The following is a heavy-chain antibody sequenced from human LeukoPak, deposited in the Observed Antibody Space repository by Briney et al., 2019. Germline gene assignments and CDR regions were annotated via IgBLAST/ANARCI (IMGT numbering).Heavy chain of an antibody. CDR3: ARGKYSFDY. CDR1: GFTFSDSY. Sequence: PGGSLRLSCAASGFTFSDSYMSWIRQAPGKGLEYISYISSSGSTIYYADSVKGRFTLSRDNAKNSLSLEMNSLRAEDTAEYYCARGKYSFDYWGQGTLVTVSS. CDR2: ISSSGSTI. J-gene: IGHJ4*02. V-gene: IGHV3-11*01.